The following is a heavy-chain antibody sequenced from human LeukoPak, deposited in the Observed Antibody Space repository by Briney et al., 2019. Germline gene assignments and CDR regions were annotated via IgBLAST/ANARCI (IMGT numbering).Heavy chain of an antibody. Sequence: PGGSLRLSCAASGFTFSSYAMHWVRQAPGKGLEWVAVISYDGSNKYYADSVKGRFTISRDNSKNTLYLQMNSLRAEGTAVYYCATSGVNDLDYWGQGTLVTVSS. CDR1: GFTFSSYA. J-gene: IGHJ4*02. CDR3: ATSGVNDLDY. V-gene: IGHV3-30-3*01. D-gene: IGHD3-10*01. CDR2: ISYDGSNK.